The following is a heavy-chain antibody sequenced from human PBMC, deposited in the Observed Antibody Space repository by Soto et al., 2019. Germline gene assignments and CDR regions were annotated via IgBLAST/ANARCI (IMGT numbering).Heavy chain of an antibody. Sequence: EVQLLESGGGLVQPGGSLRLSCAASGFTFSSYAMSWVRQAPGKGLEWVSAISGSGGSTYYADSVKGRFTISRDNSKNTLYLQMNSLRSEDTAVYYCAKVRFPIDAHDYWGQGTLVTFSS. J-gene: IGHJ4*02. D-gene: IGHD2-21*01. CDR1: GFTFSSYA. CDR2: ISGSGGST. V-gene: IGHV3-23*01. CDR3: AKVRFPIDAHDY.